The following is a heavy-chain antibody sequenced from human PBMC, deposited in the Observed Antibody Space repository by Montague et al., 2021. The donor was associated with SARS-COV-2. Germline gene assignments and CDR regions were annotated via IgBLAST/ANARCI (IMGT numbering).Heavy chain of an antibody. Sequence: SLRLSCAASGFDFFNFDMAWVRQAPGRGLEWISDISSSGATILYADSLKGRFTISRDNIQKSLYLQMNSLRAEDTAVYYCATNKYCTLHDCLYGRHYFDHWGQGTLSPSPQ. D-gene: IGHD2-8*01. V-gene: IGHV3-48*03. CDR3: ATNKYCTLHDCLYGRHYFDH. CDR1: GFDFFNFD. J-gene: IGHJ4*02. CDR2: ISSSGATI.